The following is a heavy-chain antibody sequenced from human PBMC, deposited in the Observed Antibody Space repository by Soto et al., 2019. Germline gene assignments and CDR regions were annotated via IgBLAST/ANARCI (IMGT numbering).Heavy chain of an antibody. CDR1: GFTFSSYG. Sequence: QVQLVESGGGVVQPGRSLRLSCAASGFTFSSYGMHWVRQAPGKGLEWVAVIWYDGSNKYYADSVKGRITISRDNSKNTLYPQMNSLRAEDTAVYYCARDPGLVDHYYXGMDVWGQGTTVTVSS. J-gene: IGHJ6*02. V-gene: IGHV3-33*01. CDR3: ARDPGLVDHYYXGMDV. CDR2: IWYDGSNK.